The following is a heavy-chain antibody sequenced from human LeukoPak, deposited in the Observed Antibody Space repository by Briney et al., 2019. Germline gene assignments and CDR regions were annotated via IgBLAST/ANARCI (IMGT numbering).Heavy chain of an antibody. CDR3: WVWFGGLSYYYYYMDV. Sequence: PSETLSLTCTVSGGSISSSSYYWSWIRQPPGKGLEWIGEINHSGSTNYNPSLKSRVTISVDTSKNQFSLKLSSVTAADTAVYYCWVWFGGLSYYYYYMDVWGKGTTVTVSS. CDR1: GGSISSSSYY. J-gene: IGHJ6*03. CDR2: INHSGST. V-gene: IGHV4-39*07. D-gene: IGHD3-10*01.